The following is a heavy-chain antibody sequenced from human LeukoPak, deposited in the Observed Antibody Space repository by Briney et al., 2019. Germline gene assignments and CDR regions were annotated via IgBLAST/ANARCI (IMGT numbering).Heavy chain of an antibody. J-gene: IGHJ5*02. V-gene: IGHV3-30-3*01. CDR3: ARVESLGDYYGSGSYNWFDP. Sequence: GRSLRLSCAASGFTFSSYAMHWVREAPGKGLEWVAVISYDGSNKYYADSVKGRFTISRDNSKNTLYLQMNSLRAEDTAVYYCARVESLGDYYGSGSYNWFDPWGQGTLVTVSS. CDR1: GFTFSSYA. D-gene: IGHD3-10*01. CDR2: ISYDGSNK.